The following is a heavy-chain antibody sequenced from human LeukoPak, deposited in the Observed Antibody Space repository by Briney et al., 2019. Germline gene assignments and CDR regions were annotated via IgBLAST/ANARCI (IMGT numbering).Heavy chain of an antibody. CDR3: ARDPDYYDSSGHNDAFDI. CDR1: GYTFTSYY. J-gene: IGHJ3*02. Sequence: ASVKVSCKASGYTFTSYYMHWVRQAPGQGLEWMGIINPSGGSTNYAKKFQGRVTMTRDTSTSTVYMELSSLRSEDTAVYYCARDPDYYDSSGHNDAFDIWGQGTMVTVSS. D-gene: IGHD3-22*01. CDR2: INPSGGST. V-gene: IGHV1-46*01.